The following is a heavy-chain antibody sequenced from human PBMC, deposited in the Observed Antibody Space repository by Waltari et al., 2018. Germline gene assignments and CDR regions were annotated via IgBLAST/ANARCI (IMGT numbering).Heavy chain of an antibody. V-gene: IGHV4-39*01. CDR3: ATYVGVSIGTAAFDV. CDR1: GGSIISNRHY. CDR2: ISYTGTT. Sequence: QLHLQEAGPGLVKPSETLSLTCSVSGGSIISNRHYWAWIRQPPGKGLEWTATISYTGTTYDNPSLRSRVTISVDMAKNQFSLKLTSVTPADTAVYYCATYVGVSIGTAAFDVWGQGTMVTVSS. J-gene: IGHJ3*01. D-gene: IGHD3-16*01.